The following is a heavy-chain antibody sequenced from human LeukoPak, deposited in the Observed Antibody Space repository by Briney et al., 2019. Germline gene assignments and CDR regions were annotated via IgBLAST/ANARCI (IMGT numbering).Heavy chain of an antibody. Sequence: PSETLSLTCAVYGGSFSGYYWSWIRQPPGKGLEWIGEINHSGSTNYNPSLKSRVTISVDTSKNQFSLKLSSVTAADTAVYYCAGRRSGWGGRNAFDIWGQGTMVTVSS. J-gene: IGHJ3*02. CDR3: AGRRSGWGGRNAFDI. D-gene: IGHD3-10*01. CDR2: INHSGST. CDR1: GGSFSGYY. V-gene: IGHV4-34*01.